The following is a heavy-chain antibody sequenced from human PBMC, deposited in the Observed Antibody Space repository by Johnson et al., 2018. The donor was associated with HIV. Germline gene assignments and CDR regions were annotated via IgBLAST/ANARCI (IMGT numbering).Heavy chain of an antibody. CDR3: ARLIGVVIDGFDI. J-gene: IGHJ3*02. V-gene: IGHV3-7*05. Sequence: VQLVESGGGLVQRGGSLRLSCAASGFTLSNYWMSWVRQAPGKGLEWVANINQDVSEKYFVDSVKGRFTISRDNAKNSLYLQMNTLRAEDTAVYYCARLIGVVIDGFDIWGQGTMVTVSA. CDR2: INQDVSEK. CDR1: GFTLSNYW. D-gene: IGHD3-22*01.